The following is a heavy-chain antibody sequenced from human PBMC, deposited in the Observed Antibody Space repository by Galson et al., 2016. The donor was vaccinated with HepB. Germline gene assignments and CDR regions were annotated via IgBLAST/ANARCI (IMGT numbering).Heavy chain of an antibody. J-gene: IGHJ3*01. CDR3: TRQEVTSYSDAFDL. Sequence: SLRLSCAASGFKFSNFWMHWVRHVPGKGLLWVSRISSDGSFTTYADSLKGRFTVSRDNMRNTLFLKMDDLRAEDTATYFCTRQEVTSYSDAFDLWGQGTRVAVSS. CDR2: ISSDGSFT. V-gene: IGHV3-74*03. CDR1: GFKFSNFW. D-gene: IGHD2-21*01.